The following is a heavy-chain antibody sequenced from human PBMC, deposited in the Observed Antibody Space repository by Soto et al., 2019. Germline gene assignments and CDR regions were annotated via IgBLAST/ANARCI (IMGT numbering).Heavy chain of an antibody. CDR3: ARERDSYAYLPLWPVDY. V-gene: IGHV3-30-3*01. Sequence: QVQLVESGGGVVQPGRSLRLSCAASGLTVSIYAMHWVCQAPGKGLEWVAVISYDGSDKYYAESVKGRFTISRDNSKNTLYLQMNSLRTDDTAVYYCARERDSYAYLPLWPVDYWGQGTLVTVSS. D-gene: IGHD5-18*01. CDR1: GLTVSIYA. J-gene: IGHJ4*02. CDR2: ISYDGSDK.